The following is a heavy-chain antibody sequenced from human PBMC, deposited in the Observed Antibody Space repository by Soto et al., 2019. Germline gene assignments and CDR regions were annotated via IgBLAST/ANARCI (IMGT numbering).Heavy chain of an antibody. CDR2: IGFAGDT. J-gene: IGHJ5*02. D-gene: IGHD3-10*01. Sequence: GGSLRLSSGASGVIFSNFDMHWVRQTTEKGLEWVSGIGFAGDTNYSGSVKGRFTISRENAKNSLFLQMNSLRVGDTAVYYCVRGLPGGFDPWGQGTLVTVYS. V-gene: IGHV3-13*01. CDR3: VRGLPGGFDP. CDR1: GVIFSNFD.